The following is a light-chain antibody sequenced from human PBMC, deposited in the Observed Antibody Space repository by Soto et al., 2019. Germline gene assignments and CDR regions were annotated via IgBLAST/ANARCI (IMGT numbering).Light chain of an antibody. Sequence: DIPMTQSPSTLSASVGDRVTITCRASQRISSRLAWYQQKPGKAPNLLIYKASSLESGVPSRFSGSGSGTEFTLTVSSLQPDDFATYYCQQYNNFPWTLGQGTKVEIK. J-gene: IGKJ1*01. CDR2: KAS. V-gene: IGKV1-5*03. CDR3: QQYNNFPWT. CDR1: QRISSR.